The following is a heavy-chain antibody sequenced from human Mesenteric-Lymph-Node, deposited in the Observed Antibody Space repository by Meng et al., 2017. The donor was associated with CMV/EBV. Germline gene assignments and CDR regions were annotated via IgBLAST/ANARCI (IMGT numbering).Heavy chain of an antibody. CDR2: SNWDGATP. D-gene: IGHD1-1*01. CDR1: GFTFDDYA. Sequence: GGSLRLSCAVSGFTFDDYAMHWVRQGPGTGLECVSLSNWDGATPYCADSVKGRFTISRDNSKNSLNPQMNSLRTEDTAFYYCAKDFRKTGAYWGQGTLVTVSS. V-gene: IGHV3-43D*03. J-gene: IGHJ4*02. CDR3: AKDFRKTGAY.